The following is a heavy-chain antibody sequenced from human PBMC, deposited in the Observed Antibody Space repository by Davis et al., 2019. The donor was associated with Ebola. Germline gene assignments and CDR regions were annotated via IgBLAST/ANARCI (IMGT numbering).Heavy chain of an antibody. V-gene: IGHV4-30-2*01. CDR3: ARGTVTTLGDY. D-gene: IGHD4-11*01. CDR2: INHSGST. Sequence: SETLSLTCAVSGGSISSGGYSWSWIRQPPGKGLEWIGEINHSGSTNYNPSLKSRVTISVDTSKNQFSLKLSSVTAADTAVYYCARGTVTTLGDYWGQGTLVTVSS. J-gene: IGHJ4*02. CDR1: GGSISSGGYS.